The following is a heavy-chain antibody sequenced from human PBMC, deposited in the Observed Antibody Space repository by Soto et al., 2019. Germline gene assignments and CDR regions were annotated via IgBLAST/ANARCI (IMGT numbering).Heavy chain of an antibody. Sequence: EALKDSCRGSGDTFTRNWFAWVRQVPGQGPEWMGSIYPGDSDTRYSPSFQGQVIISAEKSSRTAYLQWNTLKASDTAIYYCARPVDGFYYVSEYWGQGT. CDR2: IYPGDSDT. J-gene: IGHJ4*02. CDR3: ARPVDGFYYVSEY. D-gene: IGHD3-3*01. CDR1: GDTFTRNW. V-gene: IGHV5-51*01.